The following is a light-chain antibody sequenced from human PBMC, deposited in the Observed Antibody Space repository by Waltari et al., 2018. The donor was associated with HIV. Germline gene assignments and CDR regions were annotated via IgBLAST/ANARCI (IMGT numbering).Light chain of an antibody. J-gene: IGKJ1*01. V-gene: IGKV1-5*03. CDR1: QSISSW. CDR3: QHYNGYPQT. CDR2: KAS. Sequence: DIQMTQSPSTLSASVGDRVTITCRASQSISSWLAWYQQKPGKAPKLLIYKASSLESGVPSSFSGSGSGTEFTLTISSLQADDFATYYCQHYNGYPQTFGQGTKVEIK.